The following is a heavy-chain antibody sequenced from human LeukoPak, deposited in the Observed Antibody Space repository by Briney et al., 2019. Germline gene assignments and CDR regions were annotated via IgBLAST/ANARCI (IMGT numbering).Heavy chain of an antibody. Sequence: GASVKVSCKASGYTFTAYYIHWVRQAPGQGLEWMGCINPNSGGTNYAQQLQGWVTMTRDTSISTAYMELSRLRSDDTAVYYCARDITMIHWGQGTLVTVSS. CDR3: ARDITMIH. CDR1: GYTFTAYY. V-gene: IGHV1-2*04. J-gene: IGHJ4*02. D-gene: IGHD3-22*01. CDR2: INPNSGGT.